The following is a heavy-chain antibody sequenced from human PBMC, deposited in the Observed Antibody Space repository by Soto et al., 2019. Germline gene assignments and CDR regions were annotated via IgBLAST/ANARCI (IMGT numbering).Heavy chain of an antibody. J-gene: IGHJ4*02. CDR1: GGSISSSSYY. V-gene: IGHV4-39*01. CDR2: IYYSGST. D-gene: IGHD3-3*01. CDR3: ARSLGFLEWLLNY. Sequence: SETLSLTCTVYGGSISSSSYYWGWIRQPPGKGLEWIGSIYYSGSTYYNPSLKSRVTISVDTSKNQFSLKLSSVTAADTVVYYCARSLGFLEWLLNYWGQGTLVTVSS.